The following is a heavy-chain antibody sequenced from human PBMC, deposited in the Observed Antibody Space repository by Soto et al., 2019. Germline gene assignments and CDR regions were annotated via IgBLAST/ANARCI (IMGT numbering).Heavy chain of an antibody. CDR2: IYYSGST. CDR1: GGSISSSSYY. J-gene: IGHJ6*02. V-gene: IGHV4-39*01. CDR3: ARRTKWELRPRYYYGMDV. Sequence: KASETLSLTCTVSGGSISSSSYYLGWIRQPPGKGLEWIGSIYYSGSTYYNPSLKSRVTISVDTSKNQFSLKLSSVTAADTAVYYCARRTKWELRPRYYYGMDVWGQGTRFTVSS. D-gene: IGHD1-26*01.